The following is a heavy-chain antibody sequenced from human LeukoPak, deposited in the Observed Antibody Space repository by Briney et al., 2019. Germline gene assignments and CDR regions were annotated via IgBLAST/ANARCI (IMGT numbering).Heavy chain of an antibody. CDR3: ARVFPSGPAAILPHHNWFDP. J-gene: IGHJ5*02. V-gene: IGHV1-69*13. Sequence: GASVKVSCKASGGTFSSYAISWVRQAPGQGLEWMGGIIPIFGTANYAQKFRGRVTITADESTSTAYMELSSLRSEDTAVYYCARVFPSGPAAILPHHNWFDPWGQGTLVTVSS. CDR2: IIPIFGTA. CDR1: GGTFSSYA. D-gene: IGHD2-2*01.